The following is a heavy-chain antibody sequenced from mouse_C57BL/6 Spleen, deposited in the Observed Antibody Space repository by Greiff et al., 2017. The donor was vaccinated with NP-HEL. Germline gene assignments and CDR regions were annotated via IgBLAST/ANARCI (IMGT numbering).Heavy chain of an antibody. CDR1: GFSLTSYG. CDR2: IWRGGST. CDR3: AKNGYDGSYYFDY. D-gene: IGHD2-2*01. V-gene: IGHV2-5*01. J-gene: IGHJ2*01. Sequence: VQLQQSGPGLVQPSQSLSITCTVSGFSLTSYGVHWVRQSPGKGLEWLGVIWRGGSTDYNAAFMSRLSITKDNSKSQVFFKMNSLQADDTAIYYCAKNGYDGSYYFDYWGQGTTLTVSS.